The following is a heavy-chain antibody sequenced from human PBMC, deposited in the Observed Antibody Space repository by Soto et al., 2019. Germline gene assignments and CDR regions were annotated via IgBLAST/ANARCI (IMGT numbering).Heavy chain of an antibody. V-gene: IGHV1-69*01. D-gene: IGHD2-15*01. Sequence: QVQLVQSGAEVKKPGSSVKVSCKASGGTFSSFTFTWVRQAPGQGLEWMGGFVPLFGTATHAQKFRGRVTITADESTSTACMERSSLRSEDTAIYYCAAGGYGLALDPWGQGTLVTVSS. CDR3: AAGGYGLALDP. J-gene: IGHJ5*02. CDR1: GGTFSSFT. CDR2: FVPLFGTA.